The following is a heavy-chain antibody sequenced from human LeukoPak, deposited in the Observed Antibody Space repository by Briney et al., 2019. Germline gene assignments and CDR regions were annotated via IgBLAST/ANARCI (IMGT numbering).Heavy chain of an antibody. V-gene: IGHV4-38-2*02. CDR3: ARPKYYGSSGHLFDI. Sequence: SETLSLTCTVSGYSISSGYYWGWTRQPPGKGLEWIGSIYHSGSTYYNPSLKSRVTISVDTSKNQFSLKLSSVTAADTAVYYCARPKYYGSSGHLFDIWGQGTMVTVSS. CDR1: GYSISSGYY. D-gene: IGHD3-22*01. CDR2: IYHSGST. J-gene: IGHJ3*02.